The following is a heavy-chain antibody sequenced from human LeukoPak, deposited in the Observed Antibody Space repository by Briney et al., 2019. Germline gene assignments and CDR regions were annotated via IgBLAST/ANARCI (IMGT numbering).Heavy chain of an antibody. D-gene: IGHD3-3*01. J-gene: IGHJ3*01. V-gene: IGHV4-4*09. CDR3: ARLSAAVHLGAFDL. Sequence: SETLSLTCAVSGVSISPYYWAWIRQPPGKGLEWIGYIHTSGSNNQYPSFKGRVTISVDKSKNHFSLRLTSVTAADTAVYYCARLSAAVHLGAFDLWGQGTMVTVSS. CDR2: IHTSGSN. CDR1: GVSISPYY.